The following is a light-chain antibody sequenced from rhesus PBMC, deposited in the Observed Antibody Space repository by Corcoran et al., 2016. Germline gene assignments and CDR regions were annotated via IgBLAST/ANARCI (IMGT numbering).Light chain of an antibody. V-gene: IGKV3-42*02. J-gene: IGKJ2*01. CDR3: QQYNNWNS. CDR2: DAS. Sequence: ETVVTQSPATLSLSPGERATLSCRASQSVGSNLAWYQQKPGQAPKPLISDASSMATGIPDRFSGSGSGTEFTLTISSLEPEDVGVYYCQQYNNWNSFGQGTKVEIK. CDR1: QSVGSN.